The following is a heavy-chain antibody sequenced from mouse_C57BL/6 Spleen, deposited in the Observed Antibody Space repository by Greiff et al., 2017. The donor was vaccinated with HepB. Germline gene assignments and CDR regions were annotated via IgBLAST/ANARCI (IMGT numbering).Heavy chain of an antibody. V-gene: IGHV5-15*01. CDR2: ISNLAYSI. CDR3: ARHPNYYGSSYYAMDY. CDR1: GFTFSDYG. Sequence: EVHLVESGGGLVQPGGSLKLSCAASGFTFSDYGMAWVRQAPRKGPEWVAFISNLAYSIYYADTVTGRFTISRENAKNTLYLEMSSLRSEDTAMYYCARHPNYYGSSYYAMDYWGQGTSVTVSS. D-gene: IGHD1-1*01. J-gene: IGHJ4*01.